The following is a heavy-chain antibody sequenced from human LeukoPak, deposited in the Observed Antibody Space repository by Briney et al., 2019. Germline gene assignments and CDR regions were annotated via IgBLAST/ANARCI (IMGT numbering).Heavy chain of an antibody. CDR3: ARGLQENLAWLTAFSAFDI. Sequence: EASVKVSCKTSGYTFTSYGISWVRQAPGQGLDWMGWISAYNGNTNYAQKVQGRVTMTTDTSTSTAYMELRSLRSDDTAVYYCARGLQENLAWLTAFSAFDIWGQGTMVTVSS. CDR2: ISAYNGNT. CDR1: GYTFTSYG. V-gene: IGHV1-18*01. D-gene: IGHD6-19*01. J-gene: IGHJ3*02.